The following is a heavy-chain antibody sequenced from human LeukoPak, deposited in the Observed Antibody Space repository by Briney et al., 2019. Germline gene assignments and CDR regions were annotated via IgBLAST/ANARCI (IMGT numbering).Heavy chain of an antibody. D-gene: IGHD5-24*01. J-gene: IGHJ4*02. Sequence: QPGGSLRLSCAASGFTFSSYWMSWVRQAPGKGLEWVANIKQDGSEKYYVDSVKGRFTISRDNAKNSLYLQMNSLRAEDTAVYYCASPLRRDGLYYFDYWGQGTLVTVSS. CDR1: GFTFSSYW. CDR2: IKQDGSEK. V-gene: IGHV3-7*01. CDR3: ASPLRRDGLYYFDY.